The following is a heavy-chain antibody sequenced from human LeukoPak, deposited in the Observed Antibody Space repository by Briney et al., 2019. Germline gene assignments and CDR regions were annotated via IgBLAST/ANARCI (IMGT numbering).Heavy chain of an antibody. J-gene: IGHJ2*01. Sequence: PSETLSLTCAVSGYSISSDYYWGCIRQPPGKGLEWIGSIYHTGNTYYRPSLKSRITMSVDTSKNQFSLKLRSVTAADTAVYYCARVDYSDSSTYPGNWYFDLWGRGTLVTVCS. V-gene: IGHV4-38-2*01. D-gene: IGHD3-22*01. CDR1: GYSISSDYY. CDR2: IYHTGNT. CDR3: ARVDYSDSSTYPGNWYFDL.